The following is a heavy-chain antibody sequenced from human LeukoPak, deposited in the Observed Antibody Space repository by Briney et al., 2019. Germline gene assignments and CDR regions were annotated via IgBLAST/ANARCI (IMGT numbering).Heavy chain of an antibody. J-gene: IGHJ4*02. D-gene: IGHD3-22*01. CDR2: INSDGSNT. V-gene: IGHV3-74*01. Sequence: SGGSLRLSCAASGFTFSSSWMHWVRQAPGKGLVWVSRINSDGSNTRYADSVKGRFTISRDNAKNTLYLQMNSLRAEDTAVYYCARADNHYYDSSGYIDYWGQGTLVTVSS. CDR3: ARADNHYYDSSGYIDY. CDR1: GFTFSSSW.